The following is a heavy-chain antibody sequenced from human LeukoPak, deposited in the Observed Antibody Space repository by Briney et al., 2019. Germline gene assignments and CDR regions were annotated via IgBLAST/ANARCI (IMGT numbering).Heavy chain of an antibody. J-gene: IGHJ6*02. CDR1: GFTNSNSS. CDR2: IVVGTGKT. CDR3: AATSIRMVQRIIYYGKDV. V-gene: IGHV1-58*01. Sequence: SVKVSCKASGFTNSNSSVHWVRQARGQRPEWIGWIVVGTGKTNYAQRLQERVTITRDMSTGTVDMELSSLRSEDTAVYYCAATSIRMVQRIIYYGKDVWGQGTTVTVSS. D-gene: IGHD3-10*01.